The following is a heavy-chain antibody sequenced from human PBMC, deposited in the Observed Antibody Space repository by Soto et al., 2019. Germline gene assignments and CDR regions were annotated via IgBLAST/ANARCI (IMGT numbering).Heavy chain of an antibody. CDR3: ARVPPGGYSGYDSAFDR. D-gene: IGHD5-12*01. CDR1: GFTFSNFW. Sequence: GGSLRLSCGASGFTFSNFWMHWVRQAPGKGLEWVSRINNDGSDTVSADSVKGRFTISRDNAKNTLYLQMNSLRAEDTALYYCARVPPGGYSGYDSAFDRWGQGTMVTVSS. V-gene: IGHV3-74*01. J-gene: IGHJ3*02. CDR2: INNDGSDT.